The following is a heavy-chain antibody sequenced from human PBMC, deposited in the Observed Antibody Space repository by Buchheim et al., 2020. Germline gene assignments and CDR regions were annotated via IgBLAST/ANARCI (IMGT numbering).Heavy chain of an antibody. D-gene: IGHD6-25*01. V-gene: IGHV3-74*01. CDR2: IDEYGTIT. CDR3: VRDLVGGSDY. J-gene: IGHJ4*02. CDR1: GFTFSRFW. Sequence: EVQLVESGGGLIQPGGSLRLSCAASGFTFSRFWMHWVRQAPGKGLVWVSRIDEYGTITNYADSVKGRFTIPRDNARNTLYLQMNSLRVEDTAVYYCVRDLVGGSDYWGQGIL.